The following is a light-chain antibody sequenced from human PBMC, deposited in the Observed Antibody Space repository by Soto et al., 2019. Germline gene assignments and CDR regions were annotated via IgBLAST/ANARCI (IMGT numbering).Light chain of an antibody. CDR1: SSDVGAYDY. V-gene: IGLV2-8*01. Sequence: QSALTQPPSASGSPGQSVTISCTGTSSDVGAYDYVSWYQQHPGKAPKLMIYEINKRPSGVPDRFSGSKSGNTASLTISGLQPDDEGDYFCVSYTDTDTLVFGTGTKVTVL. J-gene: IGLJ1*01. CDR3: VSYTDTDTLV. CDR2: EIN.